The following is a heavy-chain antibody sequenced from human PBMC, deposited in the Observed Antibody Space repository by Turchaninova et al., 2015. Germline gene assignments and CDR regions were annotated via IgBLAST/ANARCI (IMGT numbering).Heavy chain of an antibody. CDR1: GFTFSNFA. V-gene: IGHV3-23*04. Sequence: EEQLVESGGGLVHPGGSLRLSCEASGFTFSNFAMRWVRQAPGTGLEWGAGRGRGWCRRYADIVTGRLPVSPNQTTKTLFLKMNNRGTYDEAVYYWWRYSGFDPQEWVFKTWGGGTLVTVSS. CDR2: RGRGWCR. J-gene: IGHJ5*02. CDR3: WRYSGFDPQEWVFKT. D-gene: IGHD5-12*01.